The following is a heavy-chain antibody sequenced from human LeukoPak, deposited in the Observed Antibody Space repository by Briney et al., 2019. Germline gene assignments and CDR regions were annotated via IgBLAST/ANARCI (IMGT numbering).Heavy chain of an antibody. D-gene: IGHD5-12*01. J-gene: IGHJ4*02. CDR2: ISSSSSYI. V-gene: IGHV3-21*01. CDR3: ARDLPYVVATTGFDY. CDR1: GITFSSYW. Sequence: GGSLRLSCAASGITFSSYWMYWVRQVPGQGLEWVSSISSSSSYIYYADSVKGRFTISRDNAKNSLYLQMNSLRAEDTAVYYCARDLPYVVATTGFDYWGQGTLVTVSS.